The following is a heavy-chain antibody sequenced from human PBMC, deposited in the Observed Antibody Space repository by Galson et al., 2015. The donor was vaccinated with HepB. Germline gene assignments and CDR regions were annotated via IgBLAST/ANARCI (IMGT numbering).Heavy chain of an antibody. CDR1: GDSVSSDSAT. Sequence: CAISGDSVSSDSATWNWIRQSPSRGLEWLGRTYYRSKWHNDYALSVKSRISINADTSKNQISLQLNSVSPEDTAVYYCARVPLLFVDAVGYDAFDIGGQGTLGTVSS. CDR3: ARVPLLFVDAVGYDAFDI. CDR2: TYYRSKWHN. V-gene: IGHV6-1*01. D-gene: IGHD3-22*01. J-gene: IGHJ3*02.